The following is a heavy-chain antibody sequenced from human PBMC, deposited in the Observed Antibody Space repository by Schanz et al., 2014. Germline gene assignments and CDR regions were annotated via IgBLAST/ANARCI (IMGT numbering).Heavy chain of an antibody. CDR1: GGTFSSYT. Sequence: QVQLVQSGAEVKKPGASVKVSCTASGGTFSSYTISWVRQAPGQGPEWMGRIIPILGIGNDAQKFQGRVTITADKSTSTAYMELSSLRSEDTAMYYCARDRWNYEGGIFDIWGQGPMVTVSS. CDR2: IIPILGIG. V-gene: IGHV1-69*04. J-gene: IGHJ3*02. CDR3: ARDRWNYEGGIFDI. D-gene: IGHD1-7*01.